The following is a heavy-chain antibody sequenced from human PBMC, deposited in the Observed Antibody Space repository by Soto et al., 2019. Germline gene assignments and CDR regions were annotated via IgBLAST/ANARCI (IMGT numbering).Heavy chain of an antibody. CDR1: GFTFSSYW. D-gene: IGHD6-6*01. J-gene: IGHJ6*02. V-gene: IGHV3-7*03. CDR2: IKQDGSEK. CDR3: ARDRAYSSSGDYYYGMDV. Sequence: GGSLSLSCAASGFTFSSYWMSWVRQAPGKGLEWVANIKQDGSEKYYVDSVNGRFTISRDNAKNSLYLQMNSLRAEDTAVYYCARDRAYSSSGDYYYGMDVWGQGTTVTVSS.